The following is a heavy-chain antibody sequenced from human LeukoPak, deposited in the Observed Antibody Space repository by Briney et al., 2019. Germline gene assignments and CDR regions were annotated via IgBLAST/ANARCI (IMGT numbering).Heavy chain of an antibody. D-gene: IGHD2/OR15-2a*01. CDR2: IWYDGSNK. J-gene: IGHJ4*02. V-gene: IGHV3-33*01. Sequence: GSLRLSCAASGFTFSSYGMHWVRKAPGKGLEWVALIWYDGSNKYYADSVKGRLTISRDNPKNTLYLQMNSLRAEDTAVYYCAREGPRGNSQFDYWGQGTLVTVSS. CDR1: GFTFSSYG. CDR3: AREGPRGNSQFDY.